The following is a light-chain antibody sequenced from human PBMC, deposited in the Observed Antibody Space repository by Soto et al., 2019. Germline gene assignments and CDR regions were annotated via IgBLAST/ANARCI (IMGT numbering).Light chain of an antibody. CDR2: RNN. V-gene: IGLV1-47*01. CDR1: SSNIGSNY. Sequence: QSVLTQPPSASGTPGQRVTISCSGSSSNIGSNYVYWYQQLPGTAPKLLIYRNNQRPSGVPDRFSGSKSGTSASLANSGLRSEDEADYYCAACDDSLSGPVFGGGTQLTVL. CDR3: AACDDSLSGPV. J-gene: IGLJ7*01.